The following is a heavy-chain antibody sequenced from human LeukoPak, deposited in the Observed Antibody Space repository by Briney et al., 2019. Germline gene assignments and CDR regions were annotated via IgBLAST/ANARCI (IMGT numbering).Heavy chain of an antibody. CDR3: ARGRRSSSWYGLDWFDH. V-gene: IGHV4-38-2*02. D-gene: IGHD6-13*01. CDR1: GYSISSDYY. J-gene: IGHJ5*02. CDR2: IYTSGST. Sequence: SETLSLTCTVSGYSISSDYYWGWSRRPPGKGLEWIGRIYTSGSTNYNPSLKSRVTISVDTSKNQFSLKLSSVTAADTAVYYCARGRRSSSWYGLDWFDHWGQGTLVTVSS.